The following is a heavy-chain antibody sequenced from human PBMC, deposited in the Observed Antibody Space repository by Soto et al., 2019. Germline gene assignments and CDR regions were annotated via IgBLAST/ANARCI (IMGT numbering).Heavy chain of an antibody. CDR1: GFTFSSYA. V-gene: IGHV3-30-3*01. Sequence: QVQLVESGGGVVQPGRSLRLSCAASGFTFSSYAMHWVRQAPGKGLEWVAVISYDGSNKYYADSVKGRFTISRDNSKNTPYLQMNSLRAEDTAVYYCARALGIYYYYYGMDVWGQGTTVTVSS. CDR3: ARALGIYYYYYGMDV. CDR2: ISYDGSNK. J-gene: IGHJ6*02.